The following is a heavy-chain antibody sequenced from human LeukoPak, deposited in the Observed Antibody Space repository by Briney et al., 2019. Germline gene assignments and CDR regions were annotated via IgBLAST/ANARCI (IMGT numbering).Heavy chain of an antibody. D-gene: IGHD3-10*01. CDR2: ISGSGGST. V-gene: IGHV3-23*01. CDR3: AKDQGSGSPFDY. J-gene: IGHJ4*02. CDR1: GFTFSRYA. Sequence: GGSLRLSCAASGFTFSRYAMSWVRQAPGKGLEWVSAISGSGGSTYYADSVKGRFTISRDNSKDTLYLQMNSLRAEDTAVYYCAKDQGSGSPFDYWGQGTLVTVSS.